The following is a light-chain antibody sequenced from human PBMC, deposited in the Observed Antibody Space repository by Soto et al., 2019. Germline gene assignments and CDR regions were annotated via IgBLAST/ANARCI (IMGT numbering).Light chain of an antibody. CDR1: SSSIGSNT. J-gene: IGLJ2*01. V-gene: IGLV1-44*01. CDR3: AAWDDSLNGVV. CDR2: TND. Sequence: QSVLTQPPSASGTPGQRVTISCSGSSSSIGSNTVNWYQQLPGTAPKLLIYTNDQRPSGVPDRFSGSKSGTSASLAISGLQSEYEAHYYCAAWDDSLNGVVFGGGTKVTVL.